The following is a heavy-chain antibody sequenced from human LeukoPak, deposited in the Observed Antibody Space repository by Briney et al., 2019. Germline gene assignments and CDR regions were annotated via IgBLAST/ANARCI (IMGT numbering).Heavy chain of an antibody. CDR3: ARDRPDYGDYEGGFDP. Sequence: GGSLRLSCAASGFTFSSYWMSWVRQAPGKGLEWVANIKQDGSEKYYVDSVKGRFTISRDNAKNSLYLQMNSLRAEDTAVYYCARDRPDYGDYEGGFDPWGQGTLVTVSS. J-gene: IGHJ5*02. CDR2: IKQDGSEK. D-gene: IGHD4-17*01. V-gene: IGHV3-7*01. CDR1: GFTFSSYW.